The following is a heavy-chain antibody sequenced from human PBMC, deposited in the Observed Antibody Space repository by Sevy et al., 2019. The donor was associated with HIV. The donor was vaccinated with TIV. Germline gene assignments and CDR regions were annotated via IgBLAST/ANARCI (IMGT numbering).Heavy chain of an antibody. D-gene: IGHD1-26*01. V-gene: IGHV3-30*02. Sequence: GGSLRLSCIASGFTFRNYGIHWVRQAPGKGLDWVAVIGYDGSDNYYPDSVKGRFTISRDNSKNTRFLQMNSLRVEDTAVYYCAKERGGSYIPYFYGMDVWGQGTAVTVSS. CDR1: GFTFRNYG. J-gene: IGHJ6*02. CDR3: AKERGGSYIPYFYGMDV. CDR2: IGYDGSDN.